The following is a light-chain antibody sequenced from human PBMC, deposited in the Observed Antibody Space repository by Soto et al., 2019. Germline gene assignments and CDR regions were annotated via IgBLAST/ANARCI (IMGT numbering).Light chain of an antibody. CDR2: AAS. CDR3: QQYNDWPPT. J-gene: IGKJ1*01. V-gene: IGKV1-39*01. Sequence: DFQMTQSPSSLSALVGDRVTITCRASQSVSRYLNWYQHKPGKAPKLLINAASNLRSGVPSRFSGSGSGTDFTLSIGSLQSEDFAVYYCQQYNDWPPTFGQGTKVDIK. CDR1: QSVSRY.